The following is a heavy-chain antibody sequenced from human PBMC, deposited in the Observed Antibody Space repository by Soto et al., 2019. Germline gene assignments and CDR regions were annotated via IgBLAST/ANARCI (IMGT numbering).Heavy chain of an antibody. CDR3: ASYLGPQRHFDY. D-gene: IGHD6-25*01. Sequence: SVKVSCKASGGTFSSYTISWVRQAPGQGLEWMGRIIPILGIANYAQKFQGRVTITADKSTSTAYMELSSLRSEDTAVYYCASYLGPQRHFDYWGQGTLVTVSS. CDR1: GGTFSSYT. CDR2: IIPILGIA. J-gene: IGHJ4*02. V-gene: IGHV1-69*02.